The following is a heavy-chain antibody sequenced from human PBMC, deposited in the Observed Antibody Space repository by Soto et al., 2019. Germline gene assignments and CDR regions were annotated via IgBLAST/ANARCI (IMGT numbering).Heavy chain of an antibody. CDR1: GFTFSSYG. V-gene: IGHV3-33*01. Sequence: PGGSLRLSCAASGFTFSSYGMHWVRQAPGKGLEWVAVIWYDGSNKYYADSVKGRFTISRDNSKNTLYLQMSSLRAEDTAVYYCARESQDGYNSAFDIWGQGTMVTVSS. J-gene: IGHJ3*02. CDR3: ARESQDGYNSAFDI. D-gene: IGHD5-12*01. CDR2: IWYDGSNK.